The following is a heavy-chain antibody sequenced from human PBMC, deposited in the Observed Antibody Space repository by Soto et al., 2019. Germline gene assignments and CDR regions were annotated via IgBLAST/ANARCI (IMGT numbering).Heavy chain of an antibody. CDR3: ARADCSGGSCYDY. D-gene: IGHD2-15*01. CDR2: IGTAGDT. V-gene: IGHV3-13*01. J-gene: IGHJ4*02. CDR1: GFTFSSYD. Sequence: EVQLVESGGGLVQPGGSLRLSCAASGFTFSSYDMHWVRQATGKGLEWVSAIGTAGDTYYQGSVKGRFTISREHAKNSLYLQMNSLRAGDTAVYYCARADCSGGSCYDYWGQGTLVTVSS.